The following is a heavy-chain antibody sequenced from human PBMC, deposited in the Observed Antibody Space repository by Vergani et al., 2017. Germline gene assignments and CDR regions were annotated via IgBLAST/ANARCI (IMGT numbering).Heavy chain of an antibody. CDR2: IYYSGST. CDR3: AKDLVRVIRPSTFDY. J-gene: IGHJ4*02. CDR1: GGSISSGGYY. Sequence: QVQLQESGPGLVKPSQTLSLTCTVSGGSISSGGYYWSWIRQPPGKGLEWIGYIYYSGSTNYHPSLKSRVTISVDTSKNQFSLKLSSVTAADTAVYYCAKDLVRVIRPSTFDYWGQGTLVTVSS. V-gene: IGHV4-61*08. D-gene: IGHD3-10*01.